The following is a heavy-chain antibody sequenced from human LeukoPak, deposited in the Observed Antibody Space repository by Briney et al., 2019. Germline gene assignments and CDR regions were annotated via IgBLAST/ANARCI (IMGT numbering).Heavy chain of an antibody. CDR3: AREGLSYYDILTGYYFFDY. CDR1: GGTFSSNT. D-gene: IGHD3-9*01. Sequence: SVKVSCKASGGTFSSNTISWVRQAPGQGLEWMGRIIPILGIANYAQKFQGRVTITADKSTSTAYMELSSLRSEDTAVYYCAREGLSYYDILTGYYFFDYWGQGTLVTVSS. CDR2: IIPILGIA. J-gene: IGHJ4*02. V-gene: IGHV1-69*04.